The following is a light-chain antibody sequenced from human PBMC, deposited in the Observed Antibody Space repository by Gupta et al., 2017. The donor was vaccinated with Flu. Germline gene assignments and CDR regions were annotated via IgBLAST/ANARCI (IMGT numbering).Light chain of an antibody. Sequence: QSVLTQPPSVSGTPGQRVIISCSGSSSNIGSNTVNWYQQVPGTAPKPFVYNNGQRPSGVPDRISASKSGTSASLAISGLQSEDEANYYCAGWDDSLNHWVFGGGTKVTVL. CDR2: NNG. CDR3: AGWDDSLNHWV. V-gene: IGLV1-44*01. CDR1: SSNIGSNT. J-gene: IGLJ3*02.